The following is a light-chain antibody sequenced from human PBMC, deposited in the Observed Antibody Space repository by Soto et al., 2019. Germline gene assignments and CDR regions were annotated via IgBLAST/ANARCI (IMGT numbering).Light chain of an antibody. CDR2: WAS. CDR1: QSVLYSSNNKNY. J-gene: IGKJ1*01. Sequence: DIVMTQSPDSLAVSLGERATINCKSSQSVLYSSNNKNYLAWYHQKPGQPPKLLIYWASTRESGVPDRFSGGGSGTDFTLTISSLQAEDVAFYYCQQYYSTPTFGQGTKVEIK. V-gene: IGKV4-1*01. CDR3: QQYYSTPT.